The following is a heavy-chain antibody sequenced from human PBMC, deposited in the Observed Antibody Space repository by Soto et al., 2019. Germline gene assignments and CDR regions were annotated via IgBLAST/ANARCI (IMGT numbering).Heavy chain of an antibody. D-gene: IGHD5-12*01. CDR2: ISWSSGSI. CDR1: GFTFDDYA. CDR3: AKEGRKSSGYAEGGYYYYYYMDV. J-gene: IGHJ6*03. V-gene: IGHV3-9*01. Sequence: PGGSLRLSCAASGFTFDDYAMHWVRQAPGKGLEWVSGISWSSGSIGYADSVKGRFTISRDNAKNSLYLQMNSLRAEDTALYYCAKEGRKSSGYAEGGYYYYYYMDVWGKGTTVTVSS.